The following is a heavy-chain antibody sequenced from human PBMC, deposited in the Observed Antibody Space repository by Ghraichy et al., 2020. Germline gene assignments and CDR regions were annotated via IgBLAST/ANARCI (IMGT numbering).Heavy chain of an antibody. V-gene: IGHV3-30*04. Sequence: GGSLRLSCAASGFTFSSYAMHWVRQAPGKGLEWVAVISYDGSNKYYADSVKGRFTISRDNSKNTLYLQMNSLRAEDTAVYYCASPERGYGLFNAFDIWGQGTMVTVSS. D-gene: IGHD3-10*01. CDR2: ISYDGSNK. CDR3: ASPERGYGLFNAFDI. J-gene: IGHJ3*02. CDR1: GFTFSSYA.